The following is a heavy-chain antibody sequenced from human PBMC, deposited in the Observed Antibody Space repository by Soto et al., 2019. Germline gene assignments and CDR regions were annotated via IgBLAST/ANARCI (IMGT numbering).Heavy chain of an antibody. CDR1: GFTFSSYS. CDR2: ISSSSSYI. D-gene: IGHD1-7*01. J-gene: IGHJ1*01. Sequence: PGGSLRLSCAASGFTFSSYSMNWVRQAPGKGLEWVSSISSSSSYIYYADSVKGRFTISRDNAKNSLYLQMNSLRAEDTAVYYCARDDFPPPNYEYFQHWGQGTLVTVSS. V-gene: IGHV3-21*01. CDR3: ARDDFPPPNYEYFQH.